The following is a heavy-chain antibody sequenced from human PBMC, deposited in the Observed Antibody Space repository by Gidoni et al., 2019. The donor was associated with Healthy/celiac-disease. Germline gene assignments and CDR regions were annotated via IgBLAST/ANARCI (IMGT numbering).Heavy chain of an antibody. CDR1: GYTFTGYN. Sequence: QVQLVQSGAEVKKPGAFVPVSCKAPGYTFTGYNMNWVRQAPGQGLEWMGWINTNSGGTNDAQTFQGRVTMNRDTSISTAYMEVSRLGSDDTAVYYYARNEPRWLALDYWGQGTLVTVSS. CDR2: INTNSGGT. V-gene: IGHV1-2*02. J-gene: IGHJ4*02. D-gene: IGHD6-19*01. CDR3: ARNEPRWLALDY.